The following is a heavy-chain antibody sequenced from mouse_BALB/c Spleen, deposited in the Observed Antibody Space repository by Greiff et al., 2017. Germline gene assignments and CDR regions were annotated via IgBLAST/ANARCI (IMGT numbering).Heavy chain of an antibody. CDR3: ARLNDYDGTWFAY. J-gene: IGHJ3*01. CDR2: INPYNDGT. V-gene: IGHV1-14*01. D-gene: IGHD2-4*01. CDR1: GYTFTSYV. Sequence: VQLQQSGPELVKPGASVKMSCKASGYTFTSYVMHWVKQKPGQGLEWIGYINPYNDGTKYNEKFKGKATLTSDKSSSTAYMELSSLTSEDSAVYYCARLNDYDGTWFAYWGQGTLVTVSA.